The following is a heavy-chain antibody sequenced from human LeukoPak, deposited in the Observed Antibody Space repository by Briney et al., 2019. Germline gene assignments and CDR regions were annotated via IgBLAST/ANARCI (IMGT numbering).Heavy chain of an antibody. D-gene: IGHD3-22*01. V-gene: IGHV4-59*08. CDR3: ARSPFDDSSGLDY. CDR1: GGSISSTY. J-gene: IGHJ4*02. Sequence: PETLSLTRTDPGGSISSTYRSWIRQTPGKGLERIGHIYYSGSTNYNPSLKSRVTISVDTSKNQFSLMLSSVTAADTAVYYCARSPFDDSSGLDYWGQGTLVTVSS. CDR2: IYYSGST.